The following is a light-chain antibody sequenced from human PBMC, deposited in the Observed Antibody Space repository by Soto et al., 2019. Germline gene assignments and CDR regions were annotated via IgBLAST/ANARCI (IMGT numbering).Light chain of an antibody. CDR2: DAS. CDR1: QSISGW. J-gene: IGKJ1*01. V-gene: IGKV1-5*01. Sequence: DIQMTQSPSSLSASVGDSVTITCRASQSISGWLAWYQQKPGEAPKVLIYDASSLESGVPSRFSGSGSGTEFTLTISSLQPDDFATYYCQHYYSYPWAFGQGTKVEIK. CDR3: QHYYSYPWA.